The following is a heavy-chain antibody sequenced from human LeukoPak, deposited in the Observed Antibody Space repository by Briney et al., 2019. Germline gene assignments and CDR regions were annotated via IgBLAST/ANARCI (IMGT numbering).Heavy chain of an antibody. D-gene: IGHD6-13*01. V-gene: IGHV1-2*02. J-gene: IGHJ5*02. CDR2: INPNSGDT. CDR1: GYTFTGYY. CDR3: ARERNSSTVKNWIDP. Sequence: ASVKVSCKASGYTFTGYYMHWVRQAPGQGLEWMGWINPNSGDTNYAQKLQGRVTMTRDTSISTAYMELSRLSSDDTAVYYCARERNSSTVKNWIDPWGQGTLVTVSS.